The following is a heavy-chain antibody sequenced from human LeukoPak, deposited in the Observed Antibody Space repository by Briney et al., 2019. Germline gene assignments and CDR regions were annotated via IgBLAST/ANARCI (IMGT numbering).Heavy chain of an antibody. Sequence: SETLSLTCTVSGGSISSNSYYWGSIRQPPGNWLEWIGSAYYTASTYYNPSLQSRVSIYMDTSRDQLSLDLRSVTAADAALYYCARHVSTNPGYFDYCGQGTLVTVSS. V-gene: IGHV4-39*01. D-gene: IGHD5-24*01. J-gene: IGHJ4*02. CDR1: GGSISSNSYY. CDR2: AYYTAST. CDR3: ARHVSTNPGYFDY.